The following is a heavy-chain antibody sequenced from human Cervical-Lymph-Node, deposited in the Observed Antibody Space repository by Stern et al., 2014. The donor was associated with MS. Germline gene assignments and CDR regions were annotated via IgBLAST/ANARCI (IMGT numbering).Heavy chain of an antibody. J-gene: IGHJ4*02. D-gene: IGHD3-3*01. CDR2: ISSSGYST. CDR3: STATVGASIFGVHRI. V-gene: IGHV3-11*01. CDR1: GLRLSDFY. Sequence: VQLVESGGGLVKPGGSLRLSCAASGLRLSDFYMGWIRQAPGQGLEGIAYISSSGYSTDYADSVKGRFTVSRDNDQNSLYLEMNGLRAEDTAVYFCSTATVGASIFGVHRIWGQGTLVSVSS.